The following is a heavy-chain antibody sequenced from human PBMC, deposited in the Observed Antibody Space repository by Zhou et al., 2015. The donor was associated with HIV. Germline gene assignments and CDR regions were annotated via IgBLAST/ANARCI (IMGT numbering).Heavy chain of an antibody. CDR3: AAGPDTAMESRY. CDR1: GFTFTSSA. CDR2: IVVGSGNT. Sequence: QMQLVQSGPEVKKPGTSVKVSCKASGFTFTSSAVQWVRQARGQRLEWIGWIVVGSGNTNYAQKFQERVTITRDMSTSTAYMELSSLRSEDTAVYYCAAGPDTAMESRYWGQGTPGSPSP. V-gene: IGHV1-58*01. D-gene: IGHD5-18*01. J-gene: IGHJ4*02.